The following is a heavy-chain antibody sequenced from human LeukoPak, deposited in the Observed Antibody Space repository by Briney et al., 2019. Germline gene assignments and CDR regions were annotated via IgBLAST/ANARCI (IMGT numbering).Heavy chain of an antibody. D-gene: IGHD5-12*01. CDR2: INPNSGGT. Sequence: ASVKVSCKASGYTFTGYYMHWVQQAPVQGLEWMGWINPNSGGTNYAQKFQGRVTMTRDTSISTAYTELSRLRSDDTAVYYCARATYSGYEDYWGQGTLVTVSS. J-gene: IGHJ4*02. CDR1: GYTFTGYY. CDR3: ARATYSGYEDY. V-gene: IGHV1-2*02.